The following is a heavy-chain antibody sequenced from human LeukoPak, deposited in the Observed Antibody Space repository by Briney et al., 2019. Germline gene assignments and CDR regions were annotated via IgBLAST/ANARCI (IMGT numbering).Heavy chain of an antibody. V-gene: IGHV3-48*02. D-gene: IGHD2-2*01. Sequence: PGGSLRLSCAASGFTFSAYAMSWVRQAPGKGLEWISYISDSSGTIFYADSVKGRFTISRDNAKNSLYLQMNSLRDEDTAIYYCARFTASWPDYWGQGTLVTVSS. CDR3: ARFTASWPDY. CDR1: GFTFSAYA. CDR2: ISDSSGTI. J-gene: IGHJ4*02.